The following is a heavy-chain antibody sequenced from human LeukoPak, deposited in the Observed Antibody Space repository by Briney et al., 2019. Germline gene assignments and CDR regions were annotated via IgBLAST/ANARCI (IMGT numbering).Heavy chain of an antibody. CDR2: ISSSGSTI. CDR3: ARSIAAAGTAY. J-gene: IGHJ4*02. V-gene: IGHV3-48*03. D-gene: IGHD6-13*01. Sequence: GGSLRLSCAASGFTFSSYEMNWVRQAPGKGLEWVSYISSSGSTIYYADSVKGRFTISRDNAKNSLYLQMNSLRAEDTAVYYCARSIAAAGTAYWGQGTLVTVSS. CDR1: GFTFSSYE.